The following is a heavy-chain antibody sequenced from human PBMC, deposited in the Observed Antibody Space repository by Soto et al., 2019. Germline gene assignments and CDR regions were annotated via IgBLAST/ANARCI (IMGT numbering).Heavy chain of an antibody. V-gene: IGHV1-69*05. CDR2: IIPIFGTA. D-gene: IGHD2-2*01. J-gene: IGHJ6*02. CDR1: GGTFSSYA. Sequence: SVKVSCKASGGTFSSYAISWVRQAPGQGLEWMGGIIPIFGTANYAQKFQGRVTMTRNTSISTAYMELSSLRSEDTAVYYCARFVGPIVVVPAARKRRYYYYGMDVWGQGTTVTVSS. CDR3: ARFVGPIVVVPAARKRRYYYYGMDV.